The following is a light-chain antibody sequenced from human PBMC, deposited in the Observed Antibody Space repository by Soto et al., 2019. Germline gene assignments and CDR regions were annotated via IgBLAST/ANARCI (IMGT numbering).Light chain of an antibody. J-gene: IGKJ1*01. CDR1: QSVSSRY. CDR2: GAS. CDR3: QHYGSSPRT. V-gene: IGKV3-20*01. Sequence: EIVLTQSPGTLSLSPGERATLSCRASQSVSSRYSAWYQQKPGQAPRLLIYGASTRATGIPDRFSGSGSETDFTLTISRLEPEDFAVYYCQHYGSSPRTFGQGTQVDNK.